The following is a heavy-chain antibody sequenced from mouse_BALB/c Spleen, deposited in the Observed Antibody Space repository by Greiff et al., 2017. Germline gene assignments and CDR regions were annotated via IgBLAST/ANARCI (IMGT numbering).Heavy chain of an antibody. CDR2: INSDGGST. CDR3: ARHGGYVEYYLDY. D-gene: IGHD2-2*01. Sequence: EVMLVESGGGLVQPGESLKLSCESNEYEFPSHDMSWVRTTPEKRLELVAAINSDGGSTYYPDTMARRFIISRDTTKKTLYLQMSSLRSEDTALYYCARHGGYVEYYLDYWGEGTTLTVSS. J-gene: IGHJ2*01. CDR1: EYEFPSHD. V-gene: IGHV5-2*01.